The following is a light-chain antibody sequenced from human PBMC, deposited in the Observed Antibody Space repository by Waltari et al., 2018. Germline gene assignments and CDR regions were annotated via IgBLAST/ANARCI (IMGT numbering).Light chain of an antibody. CDR2: AAA. Sequence: DIQMTQSPSTLSASVGDRVTISCRASQGISTYLAWFQQKPGKAPRRLIYAAAILQGGVPSRFSGSGSGTDFTLTISSLQPEDFGTYYCQQIKSYPITFGGGTKVEVK. CDR3: QQIKSYPIT. J-gene: IGKJ4*01. CDR1: QGISTY. V-gene: IGKV1-9*01.